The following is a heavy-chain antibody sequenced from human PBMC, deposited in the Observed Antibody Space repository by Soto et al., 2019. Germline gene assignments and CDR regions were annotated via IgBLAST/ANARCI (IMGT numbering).Heavy chain of an antibody. CDR2: IIPIFGTA. CDR1: GGTFSSYA. CDR3: ARDRGVTTFPSYYYVTDV. Sequence: QVQLVQSGAEVKKPGSSVKVSCKASGGTFSSYAISWVRQAPGQGLEWMGGIIPIFGTANYAQKFQGRVTITEDECTSTAYMELRNLRSEYTAVCCCARDRGVTTFPSYYYVTDVSCQGTTVTVSS. D-gene: IGHD3-10*01. V-gene: IGHV1-69*01. J-gene: IGHJ6*02.